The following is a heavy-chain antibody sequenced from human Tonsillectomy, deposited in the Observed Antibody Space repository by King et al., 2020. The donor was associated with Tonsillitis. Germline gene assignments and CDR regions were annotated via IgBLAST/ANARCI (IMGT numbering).Heavy chain of an antibody. Sequence: QLVQSGAEVKKPGESLKISCKGSGYSFASYWIGWVRQMPGKGLEWMGIIYPGDSDTTYSPSFQGQVTISADKSISTAYLQWSTLKASDTAMYYCARQRSNYYEISGNGYWGQGTLVTVS. CDR1: GYSFASYW. CDR3: ARQRSNYYEISGNGY. D-gene: IGHD3-22*01. J-gene: IGHJ4*02. CDR2: IYPGDSDT. V-gene: IGHV5-51*01.